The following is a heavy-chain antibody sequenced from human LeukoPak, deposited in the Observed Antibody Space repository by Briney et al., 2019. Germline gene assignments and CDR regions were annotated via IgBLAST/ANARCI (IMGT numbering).Heavy chain of an antibody. D-gene: IGHD2-8*01. J-gene: IGHJ5*02. Sequence: ASVKVSCKASGYTFTSYYMHLVRQAPGQGLEWMGIINPSGGSTSYAQKFQGRVTMTRDTSTSTVYMELSSLRSEDTAVYYCARDQGVLMVYAFNWFDPWGQGTLVTVSS. CDR1: GYTFTSYY. CDR3: ARDQGVLMVYAFNWFDP. CDR2: INPSGGST. V-gene: IGHV1-46*01.